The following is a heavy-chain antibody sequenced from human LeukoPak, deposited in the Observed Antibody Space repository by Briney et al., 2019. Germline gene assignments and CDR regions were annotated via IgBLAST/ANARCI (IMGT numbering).Heavy chain of an antibody. CDR3: ARDWVGYGGNDYYFDY. Sequence: ASVKVSCKASGYTFTSYYMHWVRQAPGQGLEWMGIINPSGGSTSYAQKLQGRVTMTTDTSTSTAYMELRSLRSDDTAVYYCARDWVGYGGNDYYFDYWGQGTLVTVSS. J-gene: IGHJ4*02. CDR1: GYTFTSYY. D-gene: IGHD4-23*01. CDR2: INPSGGST. V-gene: IGHV1-46*01.